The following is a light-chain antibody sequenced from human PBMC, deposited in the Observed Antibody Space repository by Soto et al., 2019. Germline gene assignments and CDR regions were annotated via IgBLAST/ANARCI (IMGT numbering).Light chain of an antibody. J-gene: IGKJ1*01. CDR3: QQYGSSSWT. CDR1: QSVSSSY. Sequence: EIVLTQSPGTLSLSPGERATLSCRAIQSVSSSYLAWYQQKPGQAPRLLIYGTSSRATAIPDRFSGSGSGTDFTHTISRLEPEDFAVYYCQQYGSSSWTFGQGTKGDIK. CDR2: GTS. V-gene: IGKV3-20*01.